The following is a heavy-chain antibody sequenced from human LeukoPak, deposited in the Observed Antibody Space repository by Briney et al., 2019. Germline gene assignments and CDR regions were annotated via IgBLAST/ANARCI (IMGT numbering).Heavy chain of an antibody. Sequence: PSETLSLTCAVYGGSFSGYYWSWIRQPPGKGLEWIGEINHSGSTNYNPSLKSRVTISVDTSKNQFSLELSSVTAADTAVYYCARGDTMVRGVMVAFDIWGQGTMVTVSS. CDR2: INHSGST. J-gene: IGHJ3*02. CDR3: ARGDTMVRGVMVAFDI. CDR1: GGSFSGYY. D-gene: IGHD3-10*01. V-gene: IGHV4-34*01.